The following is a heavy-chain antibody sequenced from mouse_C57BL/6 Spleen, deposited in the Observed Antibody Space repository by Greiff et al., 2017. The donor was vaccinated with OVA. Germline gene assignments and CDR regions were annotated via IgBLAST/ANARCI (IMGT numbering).Heavy chain of an antibody. CDR2: SRNKANDYTT. CDR1: GFTFSDFY. J-gene: IGHJ3*01. V-gene: IGHV7-1*01. CDR3: ARDAGEEGFAY. Sequence: EVMLVESGGGLVQSGRSLRLSCATSGFTFSDFYMEWVRQAPGKGLEWIAASRNKANDYTTEYSASVKGRFIVSRDTSQSILYLQMNALRAEDTAIYYCARDAGEEGFAYWGQGTLVTVSA.